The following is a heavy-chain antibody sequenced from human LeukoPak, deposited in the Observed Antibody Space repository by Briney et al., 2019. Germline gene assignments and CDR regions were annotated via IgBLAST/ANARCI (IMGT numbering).Heavy chain of an antibody. V-gene: IGHV4-61*02. CDR1: GGSISSGSYY. CDR3: ARERREQLLPPYTRSVTYFDY. Sequence: SETLSLTCTVSGGSISSGSYYWSWIRQPAGKGLEWIGRIYTSGSTKYNPSLKSRVTISVDTSKNQFSLKLSSVTAADTAVYYCARERREQLLPPYTRSVTYFDYWGQGTLVTVSS. J-gene: IGHJ4*02. CDR2: IYTSGST. D-gene: IGHD2-2*01.